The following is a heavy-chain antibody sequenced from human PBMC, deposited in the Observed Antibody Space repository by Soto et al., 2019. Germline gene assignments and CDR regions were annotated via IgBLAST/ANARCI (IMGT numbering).Heavy chain of an antibody. CDR1: GFSLGTYGVG. D-gene: IGHD1-26*01. V-gene: IGHV2-5*02. CDR2: IYWDDDK. CDR3: AHRGGGIVDWYFDL. J-gene: IGHJ2*01. Sequence: QITLNESGPTLVKPTQTLTLTCTFSGFSLGTYGVGVGWIRQPPGKALEWLALIYWDDDKRYSPSLKSRLTITRDPSKRQVFLTLTTMDPVDAATYYCAHRGGGIVDWYFDLWGRGTPVIVSS.